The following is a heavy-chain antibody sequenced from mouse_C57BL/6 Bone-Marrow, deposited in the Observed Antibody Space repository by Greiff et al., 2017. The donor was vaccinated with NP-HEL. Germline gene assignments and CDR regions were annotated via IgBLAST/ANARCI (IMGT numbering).Heavy chain of an antibody. CDR3: ARWGLTGRWYFDV. CDR2: IFPGSGST. CDR1: GYTFPDYY. D-gene: IGHD4-1*01. V-gene: IGHV1-75*01. J-gene: IGHJ1*03. Sequence: VQLQQSGPELVKPGASVKISCKASGYTFPDYYINWVKQRPGQGLEWIGWIFPGSGSTYYNEKFKGKATLTVDKSSSTASMLLSSLTSEDSAVYFCARWGLTGRWYFDVWGTGTTVTVSS.